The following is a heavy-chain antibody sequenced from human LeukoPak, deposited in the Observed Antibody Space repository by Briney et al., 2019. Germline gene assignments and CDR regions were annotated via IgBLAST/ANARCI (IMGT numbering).Heavy chain of an antibody. Sequence: GGSLRLSCAASGFTFSNAWMSWVRRAPGKGLELVGRIKSKTDGGTTDYAAPVQGRFTISRDDSENTLYLQMNSLKTEDTALYYCTTDIGDDWGQGTLVTVSS. CDR3: TTDIGDD. CDR1: GFTFSNAW. V-gene: IGHV3-15*01. D-gene: IGHD3-3*01. CDR2: IKSKTDGGTT. J-gene: IGHJ4*02.